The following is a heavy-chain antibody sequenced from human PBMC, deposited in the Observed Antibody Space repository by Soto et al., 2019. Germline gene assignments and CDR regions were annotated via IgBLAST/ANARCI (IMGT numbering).Heavy chain of an antibody. CDR1: GFTFNTYW. D-gene: IGHD2-15*01. J-gene: IGHJ6*02. Sequence: EVQLVESGGGLVQPGGSLRLSCAASGFTFNTYWMSWVRQAPGKGLEWVANIKQDGSEKYYGDSVRGRITLSRDNAKNSLYLEMNSLRTDDTAIYYCARGGCSSGSCHTPVEYYGLDVWGQGTTVTVSS. V-gene: IGHV3-7*05. CDR3: ARGGCSSGSCHTPVEYYGLDV. CDR2: IKQDGSEK.